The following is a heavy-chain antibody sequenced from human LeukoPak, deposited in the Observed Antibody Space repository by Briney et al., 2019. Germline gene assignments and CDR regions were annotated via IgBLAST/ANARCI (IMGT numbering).Heavy chain of an antibody. CDR1: GFTFSSYA. D-gene: IGHD6-19*01. CDR2: ISGSGGST. J-gene: IGHJ4*02. Sequence: GGSLRLSCAASGFTFSSYAMSWVRQAPGKGLQWVSSISGSGGSTYYADSVKGRFTISRDNSKNTLSLQMNSLRAEDTAVYYCATLDSSGWGEDYFDYWGQGTLVTVSS. V-gene: IGHV3-23*01. CDR3: ATLDSSGWGEDYFDY.